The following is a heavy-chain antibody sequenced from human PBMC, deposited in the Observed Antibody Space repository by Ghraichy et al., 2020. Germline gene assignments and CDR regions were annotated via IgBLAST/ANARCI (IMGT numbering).Heavy chain of an antibody. CDR3: ARIGPPNDFWSGYSSYYFDY. CDR2: INAGNGNT. J-gene: IGHJ4*02. D-gene: IGHD3-3*01. CDR1: GYTFTSYA. V-gene: IGHV1-3*01. Sequence: ASVKVSCKASGYTFTSYAMHWVRQAPGQRLEWMGWINAGNGNTKYSQKFQGRVTITRDTSASTAYMELSSLRSEDTAVYYCARIGPPNDFWSGYSSYYFDYWGQGTLVTVSS.